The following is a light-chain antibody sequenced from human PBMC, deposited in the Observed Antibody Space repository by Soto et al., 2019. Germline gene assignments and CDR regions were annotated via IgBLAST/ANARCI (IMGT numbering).Light chain of an antibody. V-gene: IGKV1-9*01. J-gene: IGKJ5*01. CDR2: AAS. CDR3: QQSYGTPIT. Sequence: DIQLTQSPSFLSASVGDRVTITCRASQGINSYLAWYQQKPGKAPKLLIYAASTLQSGVPSRFSGSGSGTEFTLTISSLQPEDFATYYCQQSYGTPITFGQGTRLEIK. CDR1: QGINSY.